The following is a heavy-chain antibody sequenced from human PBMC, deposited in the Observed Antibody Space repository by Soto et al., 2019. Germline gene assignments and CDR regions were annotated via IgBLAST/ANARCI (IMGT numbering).Heavy chain of an antibody. CDR3: ARGNWNYCYAFDV. J-gene: IGHJ6*02. CDR1: EFTFDKYY. V-gene: IGHV3-7*01. Sequence: LRLSCAASEFTFDKYYMTWVRQAPGRGPEWVANIKPDGSEQYYVDSVKGRFTISRDNANNSLYLQMNSLRAEDTAVYFCARGNWNYCYAFDVWGQGTTVTVSS. CDR2: IKPDGSEQ. D-gene: IGHD1-20*01.